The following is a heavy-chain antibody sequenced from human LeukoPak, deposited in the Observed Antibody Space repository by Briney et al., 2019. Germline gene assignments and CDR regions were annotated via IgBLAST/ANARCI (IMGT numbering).Heavy chain of an antibody. Sequence: ASVKVSCKASGYTFTRYYMHWVRQAPGQGLEWMGIINPSGGSTSYAQKFQGRVTMTRDMSTSTVYMELSSLRSEDTAVYYCARATWRQIFHPGRYYYYYYMDVWGKGTTVTVSS. D-gene: IGHD2-15*01. CDR2: INPSGGST. V-gene: IGHV1-46*01. CDR1: GYTFTRYY. CDR3: ARATWRQIFHPGRYYYYYYMDV. J-gene: IGHJ6*03.